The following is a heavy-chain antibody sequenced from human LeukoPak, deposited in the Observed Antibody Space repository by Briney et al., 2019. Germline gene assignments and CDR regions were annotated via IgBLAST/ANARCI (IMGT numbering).Heavy chain of an antibody. J-gene: IGHJ5*02. CDR3: ARGGENRVNWFDP. V-gene: IGHV1-69*13. D-gene: IGHD3-16*01. Sequence: ASVKVSCKASGGTFSSYAISWVRQAPGQGLEWMGGIIPIFGTANYAQKFQGRVTITADESTSTAYMELSSLRSEDTAVYYCARGGENRVNWFDPWGQGTLVTVSS. CDR1: GGTFSSYA. CDR2: IIPIFGTA.